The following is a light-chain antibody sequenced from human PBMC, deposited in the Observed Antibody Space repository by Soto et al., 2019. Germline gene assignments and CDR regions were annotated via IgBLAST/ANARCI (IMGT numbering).Light chain of an antibody. Sequence: QSALTQPASLSGSPGQSITISCTGTSSDVGGYNYVSWYQQHPGKAAKLMIYDVSNRPSGVSNRFSGSKSGNTASLTISGLQAEDEADYYCSSYTSISTSVVFGGGTKLTVL. J-gene: IGLJ2*01. CDR2: DVS. CDR3: SSYTSISTSVV. V-gene: IGLV2-14*01. CDR1: SSDVGGYNY.